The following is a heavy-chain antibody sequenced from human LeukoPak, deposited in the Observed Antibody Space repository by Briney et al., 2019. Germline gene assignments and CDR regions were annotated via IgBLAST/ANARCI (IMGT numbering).Heavy chain of an antibody. Sequence: SVKVSCKASGGTFSSYAISWVRQAPGQGLEWMGRIIPILGIASYAQKFQGRVTITADKSTSTAYMELSSLRSEDTAVYYCASSSSGYSYGAHYWGQGTLVTVSS. V-gene: IGHV1-69*04. CDR3: ASSSSGYSYGAHY. D-gene: IGHD5-18*01. CDR1: GGTFSSYA. CDR2: IIPILGIA. J-gene: IGHJ4*02.